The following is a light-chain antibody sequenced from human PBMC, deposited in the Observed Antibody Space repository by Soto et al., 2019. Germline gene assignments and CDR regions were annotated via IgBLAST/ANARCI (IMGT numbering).Light chain of an antibody. Sequence: EIVTTHSPATLSVSSGGIATLSCRASQSISDTLAWYQQKPGQAPRLLIYGASSRATGIPDRFSGSGSGTDFTLTISRLEPEDFAVYYCQQYGSSPWTFGQGTKVDIK. J-gene: IGKJ1*01. V-gene: IGKV3-20*01. CDR3: QQYGSSPWT. CDR2: GAS. CDR1: QSISDT.